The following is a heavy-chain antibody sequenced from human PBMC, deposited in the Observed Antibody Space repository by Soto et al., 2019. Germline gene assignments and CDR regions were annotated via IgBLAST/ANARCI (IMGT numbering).Heavy chain of an antibody. CDR3: ARGAGLYDSSGFYYGY. V-gene: IGHV3-30-3*01. J-gene: IGHJ4*02. CDR1: GFTFSNYA. Sequence: GGSLRLSCAASGFTFSNYAMHWVRQAPGKGLEWVALISYDGSNKYYADSVKGRFTISRDNSKNTLYLQMDSLRAEDTAVYYCARGAGLYDSSGFYYGYWGQGTLGT. D-gene: IGHD3-22*01. CDR2: ISYDGSNK.